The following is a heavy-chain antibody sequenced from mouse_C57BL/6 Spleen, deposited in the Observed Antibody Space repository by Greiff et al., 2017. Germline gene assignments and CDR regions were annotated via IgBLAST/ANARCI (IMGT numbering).Heavy chain of an antibody. Sequence: QVQLQQPGAELVRPGASVTLSCKASGYTFTDYEMHWVKQTPVHGLEWIGAIDPETGGTAYNQKFKGKAILTADKSSSTAYMELRSLTSEDSAVYYCTRGYYYGSRVYWGQGTTLTVSS. V-gene: IGHV1-15*01. D-gene: IGHD1-1*01. CDR2: IDPETGGT. J-gene: IGHJ2*01. CDR3: TRGYYYGSRVY. CDR1: GYTFTDYE.